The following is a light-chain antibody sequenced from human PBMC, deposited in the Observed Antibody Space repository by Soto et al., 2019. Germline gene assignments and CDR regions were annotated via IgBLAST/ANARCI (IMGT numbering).Light chain of an antibody. Sequence: QSVLTQPPSASGTPGQRVTISCSGSSSNIGSNTVNWYQQHTGKAPKLMIYDVSNRPSGVSNRFSGSKSGNTASLTISGLQAEDEADYYCSSYTSSSTLRVFGTGTKVTVL. V-gene: IGLV2-14*01. CDR1: SSNIGSNT. CDR2: DVS. J-gene: IGLJ1*01. CDR3: SSYTSSSTLRV.